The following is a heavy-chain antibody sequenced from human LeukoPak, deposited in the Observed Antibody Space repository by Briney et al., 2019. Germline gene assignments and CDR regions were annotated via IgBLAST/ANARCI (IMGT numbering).Heavy chain of an antibody. CDR3: VKGDGSGSYLAFDI. Sequence: GGSLRLSCAASGFTFDDYAMHWVRQVPGKGLEWVSGISWNSGRIGYVDSVKGRFTISRDNAKNSLYLQMNSLRAEDTALYYCVKGDGSGSYLAFDIWGQGTMVTGSS. V-gene: IGHV3-9*01. CDR1: GFTFDDYA. J-gene: IGHJ3*02. CDR2: ISWNSGRI. D-gene: IGHD3-10*01.